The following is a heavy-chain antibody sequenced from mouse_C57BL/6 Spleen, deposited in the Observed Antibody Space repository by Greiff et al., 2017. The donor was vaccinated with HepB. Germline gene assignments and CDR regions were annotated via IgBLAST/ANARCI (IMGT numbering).Heavy chain of an antibody. CDR2: ISYDGSN. V-gene: IGHV3-6*01. CDR3: ARRRGVTTVVATQYYFDY. D-gene: IGHD1-1*01. Sequence: EVQLQESGPGLVKPSQSLSLTCSVTGYSITSGYYWNWIRQFPGNKLEWMGYISYDGSNNYNPSHKNRISITRDTSKNQFFLKLNSVTTEDTATYYCARRRGVTTVVATQYYFDYWGQGTTLTVSS. J-gene: IGHJ2*01. CDR1: GYSITSGYY.